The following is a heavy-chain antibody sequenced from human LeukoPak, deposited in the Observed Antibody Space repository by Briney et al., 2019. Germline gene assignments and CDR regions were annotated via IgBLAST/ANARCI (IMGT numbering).Heavy chain of an antibody. CDR3: ARESGSYYVS. D-gene: IGHD1-26*01. V-gene: IGHV3-64*01. Sequence: GGSLRLSCAASGFTFSSDAMHWVRQAPGKGLEYVSAISSNGGSSYYANSVKGRFTISRDNSKNTLYLQMGSPRAEDMAVYYCARESGSYYVSWGQGTLVTVSS. J-gene: IGHJ5*02. CDR2: ISSNGGSS. CDR1: GFTFSSDA.